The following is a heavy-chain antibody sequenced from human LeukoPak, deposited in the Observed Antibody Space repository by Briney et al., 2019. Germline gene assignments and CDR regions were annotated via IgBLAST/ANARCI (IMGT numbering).Heavy chain of an antibody. CDR3: ARVPKSYYDSSGSY. V-gene: IGHV3-30-3*01. CDR1: GFTLSNYA. Sequence: GRSLRLSCAASGFTLSNYAMHWVRQAPGKGLEWVAVISYDGSIKYYADSVKGRFTISRDNSKNTLYLQMNSLRAEDTAVYYCARVPKSYYDSSGSYWGQGTLVTVSS. D-gene: IGHD3-22*01. CDR2: ISYDGSIK. J-gene: IGHJ4*02.